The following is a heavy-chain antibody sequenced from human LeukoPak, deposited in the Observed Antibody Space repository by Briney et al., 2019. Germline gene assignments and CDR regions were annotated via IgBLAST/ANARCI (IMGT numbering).Heavy chain of an antibody. Sequence: SQTLSLTCTVSGGSISSGSYYWSWIRQPAGKGLEWSGRIYTSGSTNYNPSLKSRVTISGDTSKNQFSLKLISVTPTDAAVYYCARRSGWYASDYWGQGTLVTVSS. D-gene: IGHD6-19*01. CDR3: ARRSGWYASDY. J-gene: IGHJ4*02. CDR2: IYTSGST. CDR1: GGSISSGSYY. V-gene: IGHV4-61*02.